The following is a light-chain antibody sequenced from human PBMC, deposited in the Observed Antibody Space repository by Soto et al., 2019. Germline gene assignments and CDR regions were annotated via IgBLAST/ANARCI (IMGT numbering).Light chain of an antibody. CDR2: DAS. CDR3: QQYGRTPLT. Sequence: EIVLTQSPGTLSLSPGERASLSCRASQSVSRNYVAWYHYKPGQAPRHLIYDASTRATGIPDRFSGSGSGADFTLTISRLEPEDFAVYFCQQYGRTPLTFGGGSKVEIK. J-gene: IGKJ4*01. V-gene: IGKV3-20*01. CDR1: QSVSRNY.